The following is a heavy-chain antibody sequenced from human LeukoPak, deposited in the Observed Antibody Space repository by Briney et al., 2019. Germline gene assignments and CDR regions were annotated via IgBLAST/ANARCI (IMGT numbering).Heavy chain of an antibody. CDR1: GFTVSSNY. D-gene: IGHD2-15*01. J-gene: IGHJ6*02. Sequence: GGSLRLSCAASGFTVSSNYMSWVRQAPGKGLEWISVIYSGGSTYYADSVKGRFTISRDNSKNTLYLQMNSLRAEDTAVYYCAARVVDCSGGSCYGDYYYYGMDVWGQGTTVTVSS. CDR3: AARVVDCSGGSCYGDYYYYGMDV. CDR2: IYSGGST. V-gene: IGHV3-66*01.